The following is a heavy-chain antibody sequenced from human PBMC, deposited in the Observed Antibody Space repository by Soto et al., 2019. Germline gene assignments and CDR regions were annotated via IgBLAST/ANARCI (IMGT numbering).Heavy chain of an antibody. V-gene: IGHV3-23*01. CDR1: GFTFSSYA. D-gene: IGHD3-3*01. Sequence: GESLKISCAASGFTFSSYAMSWVRQAPGKGLEWVSAISGSGGSTYYADSVKGRFTISRDNSKNTLYLQMNSLRAEDTAVYYCAKDLPSTISPYYYGMDVWGQGTTVTVSS. J-gene: IGHJ6*02. CDR3: AKDLPSTISPYYYGMDV. CDR2: ISGSGGST.